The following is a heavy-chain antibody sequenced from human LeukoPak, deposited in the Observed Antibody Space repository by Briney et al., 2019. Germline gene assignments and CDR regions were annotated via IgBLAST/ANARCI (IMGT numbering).Heavy chain of an antibody. Sequence: GGSLRLSCAASGFTFSNYVMNWVRQAPGKGLEWVSFISHASSTIYYTDSVKGRFTISRDNAKNSLYLQMNSLRAEDTAVYYCARDINGQQLAIVYYYMDVWGKGTTVTVSS. CDR2: ISHASSTI. D-gene: IGHD6-13*01. J-gene: IGHJ6*03. CDR1: GFTFSNYV. CDR3: ARDINGQQLAIVYYYMDV. V-gene: IGHV3-48*04.